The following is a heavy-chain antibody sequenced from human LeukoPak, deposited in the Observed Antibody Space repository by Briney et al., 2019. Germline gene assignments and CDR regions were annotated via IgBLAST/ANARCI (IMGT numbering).Heavy chain of an antibody. D-gene: IGHD2-15*01. CDR2: VDTSGRT. Sequence: SETLSLTCTVSGGSISGYYWSWIRQPAGKGLEWIGHVDTSGRTNYNSSLMSRVTMSVDTSKNQFSLWLTSVTAADTAVYYCARHWSHSVAQFGRYYWFDPWGQGTLVTVSS. CDR3: ARHWSHSVAQFGRYYWFDP. V-gene: IGHV4-4*07. J-gene: IGHJ5*02. CDR1: GGSISGYY.